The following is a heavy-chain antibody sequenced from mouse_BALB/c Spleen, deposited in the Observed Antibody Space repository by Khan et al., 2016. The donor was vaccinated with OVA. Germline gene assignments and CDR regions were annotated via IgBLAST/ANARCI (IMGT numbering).Heavy chain of an antibody. Sequence: VQLQQSGPGLVKPSQSLSLTCTVTGYSITSDYAWNWIRQFPGNKLEWLGYISYSGNTKYNPSLKSRISLTRDTSKNQFFLQFNSVTTEDTATYYGESGHGEDIDYWGQGTTVTVSS. CDR3: ESGHGEDIDY. V-gene: IGHV3-2*02. D-gene: IGHD3-3*01. CDR2: ISYSGNT. CDR1: GYSITSDYA. J-gene: IGHJ2*01.